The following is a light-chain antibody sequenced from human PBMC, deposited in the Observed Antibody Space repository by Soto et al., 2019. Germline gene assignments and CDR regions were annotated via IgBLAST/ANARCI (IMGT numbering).Light chain of an antibody. CDR2: AAS. V-gene: IGKV1-27*01. Sequence: DIQMTQSPSSLSASVGDRVTITCRASQDINNYLAWYQHKPGKVPKPLIYAASTLRSGVPSRFSGSGSGTDFTLAISSLQPEDVATYYCQNYNTVPPVTFGPGTKVD. CDR3: QNYNTVPPVT. J-gene: IGKJ3*01. CDR1: QDINNY.